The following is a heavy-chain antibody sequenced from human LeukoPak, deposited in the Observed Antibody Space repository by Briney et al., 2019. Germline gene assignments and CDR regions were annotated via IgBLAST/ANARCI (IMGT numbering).Heavy chain of an antibody. CDR2: IIPSLDIP. V-gene: IGHV1-69*04. CDR1: GDTFSRYA. D-gene: IGHD1-26*01. Sequence: SVKVSCKASGDTFSRYAISWVRQAPGQGLEWMGRIIPSLDIPNYPQKFQGRVTITAGKSTSTAYMEVRSLGSEDTAVYYCARSVGGATTPRFDYWGQGTLVTVSS. J-gene: IGHJ4*02. CDR3: ARSVGGATTPRFDY.